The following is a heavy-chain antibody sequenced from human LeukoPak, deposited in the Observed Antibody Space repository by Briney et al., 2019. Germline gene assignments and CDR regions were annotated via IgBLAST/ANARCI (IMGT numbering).Heavy chain of an antibody. D-gene: IGHD6-19*01. V-gene: IGHV3-23*01. CDR2: IDASGGST. J-gene: IGHJ5*02. Sequence: GSLRLSCAASGFTFSSYWMHWVRQAPGKGLEWVSSIDASGGSTYYADSVKGRFTISRDSSKNTFFLQMNTLRAADTAVYYCAKGSGSGWYGWFAPWGQGTLVTVSS. CDR3: AKGSGSGWYGWFAP. CDR1: GFTFSSYW.